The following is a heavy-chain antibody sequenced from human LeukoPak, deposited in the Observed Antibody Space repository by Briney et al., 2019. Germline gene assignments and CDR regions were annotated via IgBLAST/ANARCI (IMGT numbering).Heavy chain of an antibody. CDR2: IYTSGST. CDR1: GGSISSYY. J-gene: IGHJ6*03. Sequence: SETLSLTCTVSGGSISSYYWSWIRQPAGKGPEWIGRIYTSGSTNYNPSLKSRVTISVDASKNQFSLKLSSVTAADTAVYYCARVQDYYMDVWGKGTTVTVSS. CDR3: ARVQDYYMDV. V-gene: IGHV4-4*07.